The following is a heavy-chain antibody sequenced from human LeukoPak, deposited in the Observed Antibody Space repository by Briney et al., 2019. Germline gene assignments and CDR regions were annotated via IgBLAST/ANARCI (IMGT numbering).Heavy chain of an antibody. Sequence: ASVKVSCKVSGYTLTELSMHWVRQAPGQGLEWMGIINPSGGSTSYAQKFQGRVTMTRDTSTSTVYMELSSLRTEDTAVYYCARDEVVIRGVPFDYWGQGTLVTVSS. CDR3: ARDEVVIRGVPFDY. CDR2: INPSGGST. CDR1: GYTLTELS. V-gene: IGHV1-46*01. J-gene: IGHJ4*02. D-gene: IGHD3-22*01.